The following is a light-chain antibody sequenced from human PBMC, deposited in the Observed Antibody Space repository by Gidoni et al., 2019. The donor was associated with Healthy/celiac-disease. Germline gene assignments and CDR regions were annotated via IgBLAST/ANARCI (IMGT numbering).Light chain of an antibody. J-gene: IGKJ4*01. Sequence: EIQMTQSPSSLSASVGDRVTITCRASQSISSYLNWYQQKPGKAPKLLIYAASSLQSGVPSRFSGSGSGTDFTLTISSLQPEDFATYYCQQSYSTLLTFGGGPKVEIK. CDR1: QSISSY. CDR3: QQSYSTLLT. V-gene: IGKV1-39*01. CDR2: AAS.